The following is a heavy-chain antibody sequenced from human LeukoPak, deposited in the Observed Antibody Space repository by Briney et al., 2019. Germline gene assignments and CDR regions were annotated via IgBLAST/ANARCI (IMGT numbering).Heavy chain of an antibody. Sequence: PGGSLRLSCAASGFTFSDFAMHWLRQAPGKGLVYVSTISSNGISPYYANSVKGRFTISRDNSKNTVFLQMGSLRADDTAVYYCVRAHSIHNYHYGIDVWGHGTTVTVSS. CDR1: GFTFSDFA. V-gene: IGHV3-64*01. D-gene: IGHD3-3*01. J-gene: IGHJ6*02. CDR2: ISSNGISP. CDR3: VRAHSIHNYHYGIDV.